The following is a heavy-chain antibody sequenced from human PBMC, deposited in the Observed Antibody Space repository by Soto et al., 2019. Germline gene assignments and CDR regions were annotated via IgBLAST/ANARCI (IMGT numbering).Heavy chain of an antibody. D-gene: IGHD6-6*01. V-gene: IGHV1-69*01. CDR3: GRAQLIGLTRISARRGGFFDY. CDR1: GGTFSSYT. CDR2: IIPIVGTA. J-gene: IGHJ4*02. Sequence: QVQLVQSAAEVKKHGSSVKVSCKASGGTFSSYTISWVRQAPGQGLEWMGGIIPIVGTANYAQKVHGRVMIAADESTSTASMGLSSLRSENKAVYYIGRAQLIGLTRISARRGGFFDYWGQGALVTVSS.